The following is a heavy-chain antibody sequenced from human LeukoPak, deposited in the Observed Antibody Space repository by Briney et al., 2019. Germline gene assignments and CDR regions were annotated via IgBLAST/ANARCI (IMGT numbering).Heavy chain of an antibody. Sequence: GGSLRLSCAASGFTFSSYGMHWVRQAPGKGLEWVAFIRYDGSNKYYADSVKGRFTISRDNSKNTLYLQMNSLRVEDTAVYFCAKAGPLRWSYYLDYWGQGTLVTVSS. CDR3: AKAGPLRWSYYLDY. J-gene: IGHJ4*02. D-gene: IGHD4-23*01. CDR2: IRYDGSNK. V-gene: IGHV3-30*02. CDR1: GFTFSSYG.